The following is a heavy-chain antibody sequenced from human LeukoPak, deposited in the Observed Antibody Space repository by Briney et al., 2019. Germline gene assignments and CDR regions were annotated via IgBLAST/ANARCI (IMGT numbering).Heavy chain of an antibody. CDR3: ARADGGWYYFDY. CDR2: IYTSGST. V-gene: IGHV4-61*02. J-gene: IGHJ4*02. CDR1: GRSISSGSYY. D-gene: IGHD6-19*01. Sequence: SETLSLTCTVPGRSISSGSYYWSWIRQPAGKGLEWIGRIYTSGSTNYNPSLKSRVTISVDTSKNQFSLKLSSVTAADSAVYYCARADGGWYYFDYWGQGTLVTVSS.